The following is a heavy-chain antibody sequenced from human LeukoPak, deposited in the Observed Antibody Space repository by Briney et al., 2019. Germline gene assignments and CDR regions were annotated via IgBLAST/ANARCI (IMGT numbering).Heavy chain of an antibody. D-gene: IGHD6-13*01. V-gene: IGHV4-38-2*01. CDR1: GYSISSGYY. J-gene: IGHJ6*02. CDR3: ARAGKPRVYYYYGMDV. Sequence: PSETLSLTWAVSGYSISSGYYWGWIRQPPGRGLEWIGSIYHSRSTYYNPSLKSRVTISVDTSKNQFSLKLSSVTAADTAVYYCARAGKPRVYYYYGMDVWGQGTTVTVSS. CDR2: IYHSRST.